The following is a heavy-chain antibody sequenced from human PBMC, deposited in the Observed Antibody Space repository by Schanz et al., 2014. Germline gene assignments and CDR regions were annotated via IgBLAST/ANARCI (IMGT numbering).Heavy chain of an antibody. V-gene: IGHV3-74*01. J-gene: IGHJ5*01. CDR1: GFTFSSHW. D-gene: IGHD3-10*01. CDR2: INSVGSNT. CDR3: AKQHIVRGVIYLNWFDS. Sequence: EVQLVQSGGGLVQPGGSLRLSCAASGFTFSSHWMHWVRQDPGKGLVWVARINSVGSNTDYVDSVTGRFTISRDNSKNTLYLQLNSLRAEDTAVYYCAKQHIVRGVIYLNWFDSWGQGTLVAVSS.